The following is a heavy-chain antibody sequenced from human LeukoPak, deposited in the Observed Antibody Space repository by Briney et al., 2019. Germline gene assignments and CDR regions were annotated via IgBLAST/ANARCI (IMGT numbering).Heavy chain of an antibody. CDR3: AKGIYSSGWSYFDY. J-gene: IGHJ4*01. Sequence: GGSLSLSCAASVFTFSNSAMGWVRQAPGKGLEWVSTLSRSGITPYYADSVKGRFTISRDNSKNTLYLQMTSLRAEDTAVYYSAKGIYSSGWSYFDYWGHGTLVTVSS. CDR1: VFTFSNSA. CDR2: LSRSGITP. D-gene: IGHD6-19*01. V-gene: IGHV3-23*01.